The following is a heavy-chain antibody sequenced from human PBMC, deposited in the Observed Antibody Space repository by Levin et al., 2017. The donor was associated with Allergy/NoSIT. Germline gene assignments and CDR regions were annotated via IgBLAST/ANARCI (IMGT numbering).Heavy chain of an antibody. CDR1: GYTFTSYD. J-gene: IGHJ6*02. V-gene: IGHV1-8*01. CDR2: MNPNSGNT. D-gene: IGHD4-23*01. CDR3: ASCHYGGNVGCGMDV. Sequence: ASVKVSCKASGYTFTSYDINWVRQATGQGLEWMGWMNPNSGNTGYAQKFQGRVTMTRNTSISTAYMELSSLRSEDTAVYYCASCHYGGNVGCGMDVWGQGTTVTVSS.